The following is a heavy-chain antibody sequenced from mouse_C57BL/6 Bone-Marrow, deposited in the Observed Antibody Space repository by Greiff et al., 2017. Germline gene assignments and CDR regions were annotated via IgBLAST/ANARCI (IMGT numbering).Heavy chain of an antibody. CDR1: GYTFTSYW. CDR2: IHPNSGST. Sequence: QVQLKQPGAELVKPGASVKLSCKASGYTFTSYWMHWVKQRPGQGLEWIGMIHPNSGSTNYNEKFKSKATLTVDKSSSTAYMQLSSLTSEDSAVYYCATLLLLRYDYWGKGTTLTVSS. V-gene: IGHV1-64*01. CDR3: ATLLLLRYDY. D-gene: IGHD1-1*01. J-gene: IGHJ2*01.